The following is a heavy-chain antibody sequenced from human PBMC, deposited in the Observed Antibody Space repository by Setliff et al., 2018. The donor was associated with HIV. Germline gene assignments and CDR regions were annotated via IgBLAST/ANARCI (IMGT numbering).Heavy chain of an antibody. J-gene: IGHJ4*02. CDR1: GGSFSDHY. Sequence: PSETLSLTCAVYGGSFSDHYWSWIRQPPGKGLEWIGYIYYSGTTSYNPSLKSRVTISVDTSKNQFSLKLSSVTAADTAAYYCARGIAAAEGYFDYWGQGTLVTVS. CDR2: IYYSGTT. D-gene: IGHD6-13*01. CDR3: ARGIAAAEGYFDY. V-gene: IGHV4-59*11.